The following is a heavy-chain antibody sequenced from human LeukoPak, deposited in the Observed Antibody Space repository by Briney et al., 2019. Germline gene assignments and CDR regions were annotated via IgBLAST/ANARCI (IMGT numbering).Heavy chain of an antibody. CDR1: GYTFTGYY. D-gene: IGHD1-26*01. Sequence: ASVKVSCKASGYTFTGYYMHWVRQAPGQGLEWMGWINPNSGGTNYAQKFQGRVTMTRDTSISTAYMELRSLRSDDTAVYYCARDGTRSVIVGAEDGFDYWGQGTLVTVSS. CDR2: INPNSGGT. CDR3: ARDGTRSVIVGAEDGFDY. J-gene: IGHJ4*02. V-gene: IGHV1-2*02.